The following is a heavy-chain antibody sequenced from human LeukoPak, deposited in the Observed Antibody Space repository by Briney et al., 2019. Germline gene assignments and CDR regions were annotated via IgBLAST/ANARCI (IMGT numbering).Heavy chain of an antibody. J-gene: IGHJ4*02. CDR3: ARVEQGGYEDY. V-gene: IGHV3-21*01. CDR2: ISSSSSYI. CDR1: GFTFSNYW. Sequence: GGSLRLSCATSGFTFSNYWMNWVRQAPGKGLEWVSSISSSSSYIYYADSVKGRFTISRDNAKNSLYLQMNSLRAEDTAVYYCARVEQGGYEDYWGQGTLVTVSS. D-gene: IGHD1/OR15-1a*01.